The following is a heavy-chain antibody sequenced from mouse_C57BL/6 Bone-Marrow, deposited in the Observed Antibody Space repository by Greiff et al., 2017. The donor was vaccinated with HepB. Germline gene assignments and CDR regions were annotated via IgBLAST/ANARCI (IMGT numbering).Heavy chain of an antibody. V-gene: IGHV1-69*01. CDR2: IDPSDSYT. J-gene: IGHJ1*03. D-gene: IGHD2-3*01. CDR1: GYTFTSYW. CDR3: ASDGYSLYWYFDV. Sequence: VQGVESGAELVMPGASVKLSCKASGYTFTSYWMHWVKQRPGQGLEWIGEIDPSDSYTNYNQKFKGKSTLTVDKSSSTAYMQLSSLTSEDSAVYYCASDGYSLYWYFDVWGTGTTVTVSS.